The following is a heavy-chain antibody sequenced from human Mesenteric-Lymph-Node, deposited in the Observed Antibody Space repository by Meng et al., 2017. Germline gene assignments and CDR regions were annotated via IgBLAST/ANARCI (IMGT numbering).Heavy chain of an antibody. D-gene: IGHD1-26*01. CDR1: CVSISSNIR. CDR2: IDDSGST. Sequence: QVRLQASGPGTVKLSGTLSLTCGVACVSISSNIRWTWVRQPPGKGLEWIGDIDDSGSTNYNPSLNSRISISLDKSKNHFSLKVNSVTAADTAAYYCARGKQDAWELLAYWGQGALVTVSS. J-gene: IGHJ4*02. V-gene: IGHV4-4*02. CDR3: ARGKQDAWELLAY.